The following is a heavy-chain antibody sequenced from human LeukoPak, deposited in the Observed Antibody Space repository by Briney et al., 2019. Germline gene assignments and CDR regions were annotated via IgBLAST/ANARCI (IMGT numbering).Heavy chain of an antibody. J-gene: IGHJ6*03. Sequence: GGSLRLSCAASGFTVSSNDMSWVRQAPGKGLECISVIYSGGSTDYADSVKGRLTISRDNSKNTLYLQMNSLRAEDTAVYYCAREGGGGDCSGGSCYSTGYYYYYMDVWGKGTTVTISS. CDR2: IYSGGST. CDR1: GFTVSSND. CDR3: AREGGGGDCSGGSCYSTGYYYYYMDV. D-gene: IGHD2-15*01. V-gene: IGHV3-53*01.